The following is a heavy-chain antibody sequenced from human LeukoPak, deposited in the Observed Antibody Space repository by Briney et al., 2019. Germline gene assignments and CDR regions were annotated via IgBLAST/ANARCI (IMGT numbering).Heavy chain of an antibody. Sequence: NPSETLSLTCTVSGGSISSGGYYWSWIRQPAGKGLEWIGRIYTSGSTNYNPSLRSRVTISVDTSKNQFSLKLSSVTAADTAVYYCARGLWFGDENPPYFDYWGQGILVTVSS. J-gene: IGHJ4*02. CDR1: GGSISSGGYY. CDR3: ARGLWFGDENPPYFDY. V-gene: IGHV4-61*02. D-gene: IGHD3-10*01. CDR2: IYTSGST.